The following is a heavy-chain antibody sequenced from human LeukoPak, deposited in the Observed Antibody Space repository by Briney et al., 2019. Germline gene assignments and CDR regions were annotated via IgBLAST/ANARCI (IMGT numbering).Heavy chain of an antibody. CDR3: ARGSRDDDFWSGPDY. Sequence: GASVKVSCKASGYTFTGYYMHWVRQAPGQGLEWMGWINPNSGGTNYAQKFQGRVTMTRDTSISTAYMELSRLRSDDTAVYYCARGSRDDDFWSGPDYWGQGTLVTVSS. CDR1: GYTFTGYY. J-gene: IGHJ4*02. D-gene: IGHD3-3*01. CDR2: INPNSGGT. V-gene: IGHV1-2*02.